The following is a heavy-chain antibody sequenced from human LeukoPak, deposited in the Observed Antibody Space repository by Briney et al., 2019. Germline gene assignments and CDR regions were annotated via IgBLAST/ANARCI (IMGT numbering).Heavy chain of an antibody. CDR3: ATERTHEYGDVLDAFDS. CDR2: IIPIFGTA. CDR1: GGTFSSYA. Sequence: SVKVSCKASGGTFSSYAISWVRQAPGQGLEWMGRIIPIFGTANYAQKFQGRVTITTDESTSTAYMELSSLRSEDTAVYYCATERTHEYGDVLDAFDSWSQGTMVTVSS. J-gene: IGHJ3*02. D-gene: IGHD4-17*01. V-gene: IGHV1-69*05.